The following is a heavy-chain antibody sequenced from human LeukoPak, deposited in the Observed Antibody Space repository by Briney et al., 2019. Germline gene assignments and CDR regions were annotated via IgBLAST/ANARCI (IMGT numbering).Heavy chain of an antibody. V-gene: IGHV3-53*01. D-gene: IGHD3-22*01. Sequence: TGGSLRLSCAASGFTVSSNYMSWVRQAPGKGLEWVSVICSGGSTYYADSVKGRFTISRDNSKNTLYLQMNSLRAEDTAVYYCARDRDDSSGYEFDYWGQGTLVTVSS. CDR3: ARDRDDSSGYEFDY. J-gene: IGHJ4*02. CDR2: ICSGGST. CDR1: GFTVSSNY.